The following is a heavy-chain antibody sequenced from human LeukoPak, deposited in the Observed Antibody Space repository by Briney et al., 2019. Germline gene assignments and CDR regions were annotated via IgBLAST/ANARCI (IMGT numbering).Heavy chain of an antibody. V-gene: IGHV1-2*02. Sequence: ASVKVSCKASGYIFTSYYIHWVRQAPGQGLEWMGWINPNSGGTNYAQKFQVRGTMTRDTSISTAYMELSRLRSDDTAVYYCARSAESSSWVEFDYWGQGTLVTVSS. CDR1: GYIFTSYY. J-gene: IGHJ4*02. D-gene: IGHD6-13*01. CDR2: INPNSGGT. CDR3: ARSAESSSWVEFDY.